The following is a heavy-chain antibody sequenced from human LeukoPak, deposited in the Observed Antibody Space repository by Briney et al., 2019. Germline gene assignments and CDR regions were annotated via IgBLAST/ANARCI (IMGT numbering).Heavy chain of an antibody. CDR1: GFTFSSYA. Sequence: PGGSLRLSCAASGFTFSSYAMSWVRQAPGKGLECVSAISDSGGTTYYADYVKGRFTISRDNSKNTVYLQMSSLRAEDTAVYYCAKNSGEYSSSSNGDYWGQGTLVTVSS. J-gene: IGHJ4*02. CDR2: ISDSGGTT. CDR3: AKNSGEYSSSSNGDY. D-gene: IGHD6-6*01. V-gene: IGHV3-23*01.